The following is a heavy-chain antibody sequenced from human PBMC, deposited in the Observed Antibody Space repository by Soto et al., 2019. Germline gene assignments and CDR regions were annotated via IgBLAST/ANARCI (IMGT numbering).Heavy chain of an antibody. CDR3: ARDIVVVVDATPLARPNYYGMDV. D-gene: IGHD2-15*01. CDR1: GYTFTSYY. V-gene: IGHV1-46*01. Sequence: VSVKVSCKASGYTFTSYYMHWARQAPGQGLEWMGIINPSGGSTSYAQKFQGRVTMTRDTSTSTVYMELSSLRSEDTAVYYCARDIVVVVDATPLARPNYYGMDVWGQGTTVNVS. CDR2: INPSGGST. J-gene: IGHJ6*02.